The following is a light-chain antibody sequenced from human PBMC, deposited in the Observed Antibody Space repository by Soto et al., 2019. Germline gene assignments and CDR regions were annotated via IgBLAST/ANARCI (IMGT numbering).Light chain of an antibody. Sequence: EIVVTQSPGTLSLSLGERATLSCRASQSVSTCSLAWYQQKPGQAPRLLIFGTSDRASGIPDRFSGSASGTDFSLTISRLEPEDFAVYYCQHYGSTPPDTFGQGTKVEIK. CDR2: GTS. V-gene: IGKV3-20*01. CDR1: QSVSTCS. CDR3: QHYGSTPPDT. J-gene: IGKJ2*01.